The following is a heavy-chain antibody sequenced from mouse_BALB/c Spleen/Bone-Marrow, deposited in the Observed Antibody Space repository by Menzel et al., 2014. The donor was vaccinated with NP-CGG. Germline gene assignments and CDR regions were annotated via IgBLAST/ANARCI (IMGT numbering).Heavy chain of an antibody. Sequence: EVQLVESGGGLVQPGGSQKLSCAASGFTFSDYGMAWVRQALGKGPEWVAFISNLAYSIYYADSVTGRFTISRENAKNTLYLEMSSLRSEDTAMYYCARGGIYYGNYLANWGQGTLVTVSA. D-gene: IGHD2-1*01. CDR1: GFTFSDYG. V-gene: IGHV5-15*02. CDR3: ARGGIYYGNYLAN. J-gene: IGHJ3*01. CDR2: ISNLAYSI.